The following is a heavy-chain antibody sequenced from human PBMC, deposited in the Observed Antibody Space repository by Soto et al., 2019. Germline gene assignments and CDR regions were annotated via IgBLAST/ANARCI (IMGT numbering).Heavy chain of an antibody. CDR1: GGTFSSYA. J-gene: IGHJ4*02. V-gene: IGHV1-69*13. CDR3: ARDDHPLSYFDY. CDR2: IIPIFCTA. Sequence: ASVKVSCKASGGTFSSYAISWVRQAPGQGLEWMGGIIPIFCTANYAQKFQGRVTSTADESTSTAYMELSSLRSEDTAVYYCARDDHPLSYFDYWGQGTLVTVSS.